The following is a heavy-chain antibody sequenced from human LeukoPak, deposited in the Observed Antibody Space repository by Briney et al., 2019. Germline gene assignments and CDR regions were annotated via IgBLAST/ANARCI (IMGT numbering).Heavy chain of an antibody. V-gene: IGHV3-21*01. CDR3: ARSGYSYGYDYYYYYMDV. Sequence: GGSLRLSCAASGFTFSSYSMNWVRQAPGKGLEWVSSISSSSSYMYYADSVKGRFTISRDNAKNSLYLQINSLRAEDTAVYYCARSGYSYGYDYYYYYMDVWGKGTTVTVSS. CDR2: ISSSSSYM. J-gene: IGHJ6*03. CDR1: GFTFSSYS. D-gene: IGHD5-18*01.